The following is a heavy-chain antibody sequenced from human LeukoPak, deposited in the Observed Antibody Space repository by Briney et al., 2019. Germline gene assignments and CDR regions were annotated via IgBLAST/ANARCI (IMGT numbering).Heavy chain of an antibody. D-gene: IGHD6-19*01. V-gene: IGHV3-21*05. Sequence: GGSLRLSCAASKFAFSIYSMNWVRQAPGKGLECIAYIRSDSEYIYYADSVKGRFTISRDNAKNSLYLQMNSLRVEDTAVYYCASRAIGWYREANWFDPWGQGTLVTVSS. J-gene: IGHJ5*02. CDR1: KFAFSIYS. CDR3: ASRAIGWYREANWFDP. CDR2: IRSDSEYI.